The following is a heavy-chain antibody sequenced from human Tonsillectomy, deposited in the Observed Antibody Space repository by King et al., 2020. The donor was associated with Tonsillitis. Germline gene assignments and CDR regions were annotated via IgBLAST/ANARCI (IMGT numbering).Heavy chain of an antibody. CDR2: IGGSGTPI. J-gene: IGHJ4*02. CDR1: GFTLSSFS. D-gene: IGHD3-22*01. V-gene: IGHV3-48*02. Sequence: VQLVESGGGLVQPGGSLRLSCAASGFTLSSFSMDWVRQTPGKGLEWISFIGGSGTPIYYADSVKGRFTISRGNAKNSVYLQMNGLRDEDTAVYYCARGWLSNSFDFWGQGTLVTVSS. CDR3: ARGWLSNSFDF.